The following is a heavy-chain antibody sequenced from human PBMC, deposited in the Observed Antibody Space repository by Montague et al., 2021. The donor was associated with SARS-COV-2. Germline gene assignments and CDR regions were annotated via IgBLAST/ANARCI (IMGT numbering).Heavy chain of an antibody. J-gene: IGHJ5*02. CDR3: AKTWGSWLGPRFDP. V-gene: IGHV4-61*09. D-gene: IGHD6-13*01. CDR2: IYTSGDP. Sequence: TLSLTCTVSGGSITSGTYSWSWLRQPAGKGLEWVGQIYTSGDPNYDPSLKSRVTISIGTSRNQFSLKVNSVTAADTAVYYCAKTWGSWLGPRFDPWGQGTLVTVSS. CDR1: GGSITSGTYS.